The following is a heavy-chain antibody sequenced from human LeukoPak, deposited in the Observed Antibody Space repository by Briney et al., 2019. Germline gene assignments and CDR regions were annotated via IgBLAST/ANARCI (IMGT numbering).Heavy chain of an antibody. Sequence: GGSLRLSCAASGFTFSSYAMSWVRQAPGKGLEWVSAISGSGGSTYYADSVKGRFTISRDNAKNSLYLQMNSLRAEDTAVYYCARDDGSYSRSPGFDNWGQGTLVTVSS. CDR2: ISGSGGST. V-gene: IGHV3-23*01. CDR3: ARDDGSYSRSPGFDN. D-gene: IGHD1-26*01. CDR1: GFTFSSYA. J-gene: IGHJ4*02.